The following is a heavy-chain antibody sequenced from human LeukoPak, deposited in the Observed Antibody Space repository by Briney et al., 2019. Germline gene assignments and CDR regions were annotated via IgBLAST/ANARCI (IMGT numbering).Heavy chain of an antibody. D-gene: IGHD1-14*01. V-gene: IGHV3-30*02. CDR3: AKDQSPRNYWYFDL. Sequence: GGSLRLSCAASGLTFSSYGMHWVRQAPGKGLEWVAFIRYDGSNKYYADSVKGRFTISRDNSKNTLYLQMNSLRAEDTAVYYCAKDQSPRNYWYFDLWGRGTLVTVSS. J-gene: IGHJ2*01. CDR2: IRYDGSNK. CDR1: GLTFSSYG.